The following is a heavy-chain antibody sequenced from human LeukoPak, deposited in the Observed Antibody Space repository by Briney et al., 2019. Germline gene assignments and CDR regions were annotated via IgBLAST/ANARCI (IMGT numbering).Heavy chain of an antibody. V-gene: IGHV1-18*01. J-gene: IGHJ4*02. CDR1: GYTFTSYG. D-gene: IGHD3-10*01. CDR3: ARDQFGGGVILTCPDY. Sequence: ASVKVSCKASGYTFTSYGISWVRQAPGQGVEWMGWISAYNGDTNYAQKLQGRVTMTTDTSTSTAYMEPRSLRSDDTAVYSCARDQFGGGVILTCPDYWGQGTLVTVSS. CDR2: ISAYNGDT.